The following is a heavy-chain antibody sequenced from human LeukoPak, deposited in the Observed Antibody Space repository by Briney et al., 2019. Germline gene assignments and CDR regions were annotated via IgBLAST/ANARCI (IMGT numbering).Heavy chain of an antibody. Sequence: SQTLSLTCTVSGGSISSGSYYWSWIRQPAGKGLEWIGRIYTSGSTNYNPSLKSRVTISVDTSKNQFSLKLSSVTAADTAVYYCARVEQWLVPWFDPWGQGTLVTVSS. CDR3: ARVEQWLVPWFDP. CDR2: IYTSGST. CDR1: GGSISSGSYY. J-gene: IGHJ5*02. D-gene: IGHD6-19*01. V-gene: IGHV4-61*02.